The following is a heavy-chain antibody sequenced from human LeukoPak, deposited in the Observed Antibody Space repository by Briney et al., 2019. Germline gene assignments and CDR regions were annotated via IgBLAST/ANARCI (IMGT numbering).Heavy chain of an antibody. Sequence: ASVKVSCKASGYTFTGYYMHRVRQAPGQGLEWMGWINPNSGGTNYAQKFQGRVTMTRDTSISTAYMELSRLRSDDTAVYYCARVPYYDSSLGYWGQGTLVTVSS. D-gene: IGHD3-22*01. CDR1: GYTFTGYY. J-gene: IGHJ4*02. CDR3: ARVPYYDSSLGY. V-gene: IGHV1-2*02. CDR2: INPNSGGT.